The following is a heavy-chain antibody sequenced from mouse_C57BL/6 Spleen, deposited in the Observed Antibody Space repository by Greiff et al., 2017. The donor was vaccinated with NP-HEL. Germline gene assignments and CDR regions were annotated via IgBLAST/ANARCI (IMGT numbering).Heavy chain of an antibody. CDR3: ARYRFITTVVDYFDY. V-gene: IGHV1-22*01. Sequence: EVKLVESGPELVKPGASVKMSCKASGYTFTDYNMHWVKQSHGKSLEWIGYINPNNGGTSYNQKFKGKATLTVNKSSSTAYMELRSLTSEDSAVYYCARYRFITTVVDYFDYWGQGTTLTVSS. D-gene: IGHD1-1*01. CDR2: INPNNGGT. CDR1: GYTFTDYN. J-gene: IGHJ2*01.